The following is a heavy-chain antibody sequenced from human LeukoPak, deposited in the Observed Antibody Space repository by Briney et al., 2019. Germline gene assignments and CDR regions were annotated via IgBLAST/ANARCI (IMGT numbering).Heavy chain of an antibody. CDR1: GFTFSTSA. D-gene: IGHD3-16*01. Sequence: PGGSLRLSCAASGFTFSTSAMTRVRQAPGKGLEWVSSISSSSSYIYYADSVKGRFTISRDNAKNSLYLQMNSLRAEDTAVYYCARVGFPTYFDYWGQGTLVTVSS. CDR2: ISSSSSYI. V-gene: IGHV3-21*01. J-gene: IGHJ4*02. CDR3: ARVGFPTYFDY.